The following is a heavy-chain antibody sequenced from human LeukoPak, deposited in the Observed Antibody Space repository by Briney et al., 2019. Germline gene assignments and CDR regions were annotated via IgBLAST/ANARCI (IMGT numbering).Heavy chain of an antibody. J-gene: IGHJ5*02. Sequence: GGSLRLSCAASGFTFSSYSMNWVRQAPGKGLEWVSTISSSSYIYYADSVKGRFTISRDNAKNSLYLQMNSLRAEDTAVYYCARDPAGLRYNWFDPWGQGTLVTVSS. D-gene: IGHD4-17*01. V-gene: IGHV3-21*01. CDR3: ARDPAGLRYNWFDP. CDR2: ISSSSYI. CDR1: GFTFSSYS.